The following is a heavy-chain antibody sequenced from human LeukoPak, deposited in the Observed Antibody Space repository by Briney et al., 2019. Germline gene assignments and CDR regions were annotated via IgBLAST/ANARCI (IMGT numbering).Heavy chain of an antibody. CDR3: AKDHGYSSFFDY. CDR1: GFTFSSYA. D-gene: IGHD5-18*01. CDR2: ISGSGGST. V-gene: IGHV3-23*01. Sequence: QPGRSLRLSCAASGFTFSSYAMSWVRQAPGKGLEWVSAISGSGGSTYYADSVKGRFTISRDNSKNTLYLQMNSLRAEDTAVYYCAKDHGYSSFFDYWGQGTLVTVSS. J-gene: IGHJ4*02.